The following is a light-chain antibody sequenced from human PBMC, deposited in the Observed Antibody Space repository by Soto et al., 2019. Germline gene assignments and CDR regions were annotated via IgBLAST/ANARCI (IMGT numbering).Light chain of an antibody. V-gene: IGLV2-14*01. Sequence: QSALTQSASVSGSPGQSITISCTGTSSDVGAYTSVSWYQQHPGKAPKLMIYEVSNRPSGVSNRFSGSKSANTASLTISGLQADDEAHYYCTSYTSDNRNYVFGTGTKVTVL. CDR3: TSYTSDNRNYV. CDR1: SSDVGAYTS. J-gene: IGLJ1*01. CDR2: EVS.